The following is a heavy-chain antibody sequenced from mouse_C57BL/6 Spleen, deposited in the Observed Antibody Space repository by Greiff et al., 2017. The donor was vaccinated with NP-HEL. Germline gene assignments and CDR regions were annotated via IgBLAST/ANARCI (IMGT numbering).Heavy chain of an antibody. CDR2: INPNNGGT. D-gene: IGHD1-1*02. CDR1: GYTFTDYY. V-gene: IGHV1-26*01. CDR3: AEEGYYARFAY. J-gene: IGHJ3*01. Sequence: VQLQQSGPELVKPGASVKISCKASGYTFTDYYMNWVKQSHGKSLEWIGDINPNNGGTSYNQKFKGKATLTVDKSSSTAYMELRSLTSEDSAVYYCAEEGYYARFAYWGQGTLVTVSA.